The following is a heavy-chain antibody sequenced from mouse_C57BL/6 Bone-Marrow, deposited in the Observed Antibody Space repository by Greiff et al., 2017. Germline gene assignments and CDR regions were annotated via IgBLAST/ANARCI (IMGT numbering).Heavy chain of an antibody. Sequence: DVQLQESGPGLVKPSPSLSLSCSVSGYSFTSCCYWNLIRQFPGNNLEWMGYISYDGSNNYNPSLKNRISITRDTSKNQFFLKLNSVTTEDTATYYCARRDGYYDFDYWGKGTTLTVAS. D-gene: IGHD2-3*01. CDR2: ISYDGSN. CDR3: ARRDGYYDFDY. CDR1: GYSFTSCCY. V-gene: IGHV3-6*01. J-gene: IGHJ2*01.